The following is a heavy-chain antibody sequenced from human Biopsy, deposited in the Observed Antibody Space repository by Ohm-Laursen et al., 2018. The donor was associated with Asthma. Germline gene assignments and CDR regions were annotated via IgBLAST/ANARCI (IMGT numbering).Heavy chain of an antibody. Sequence: SSVKVSCKTSGYTVNSAGITWVRQAPGQGLEWMGWISVYNGNTKVAQKLQDRVTMITDTSTSTAYMELRSLGSDDTAVYFCARAVDYSHYYGIDVWGQGTTVTVS. D-gene: IGHD3-10*01. CDR2: ISVYNGNT. CDR1: GYTVNSAG. V-gene: IGHV1-18*01. J-gene: IGHJ6*02. CDR3: ARAVDYSHYYGIDV.